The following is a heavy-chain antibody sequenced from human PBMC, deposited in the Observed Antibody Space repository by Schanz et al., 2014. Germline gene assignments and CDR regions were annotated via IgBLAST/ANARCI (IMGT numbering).Heavy chain of an antibody. CDR2: IYYSGST. V-gene: IGHV4-39*01. CDR3: ARLWGGWRIPDY. J-gene: IGHJ4*02. Sequence: QLQMQESGPGLVKPSETLSLTCSVSGDSISSTSYYWGWIRQPPGKGLEWIGSIYYSGSTYYNASSKSRVTIPGDRSKNQFSLKLNSGTAADSAVYYCARLWGGWRIPDYWGQGTLVTVSS. CDR1: GDSISSTSYY. D-gene: IGHD6-19*01.